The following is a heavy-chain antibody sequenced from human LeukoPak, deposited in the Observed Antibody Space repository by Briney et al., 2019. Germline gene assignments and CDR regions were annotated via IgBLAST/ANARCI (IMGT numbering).Heavy chain of an antibody. CDR3: ARDPPFIIGTTFFDY. J-gene: IGHJ4*02. CDR2: ISGSSTYI. V-gene: IGHV3-21*01. CDR1: GFAFSSYS. D-gene: IGHD1-20*01. Sequence: PGGSLRLSCAASGFAFSSYSMNWVRQAPGKGLEWVSSISGSSTYIYSANSLKGRFSISRDNAKNSLYLQMNSLRAEDTAVYYCARDPPFIIGTTFFDYWGQGTLVTVSS.